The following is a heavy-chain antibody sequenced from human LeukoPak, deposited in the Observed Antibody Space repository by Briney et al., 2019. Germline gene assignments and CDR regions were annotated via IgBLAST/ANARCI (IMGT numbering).Heavy chain of an antibody. CDR3: ARAGGSSGLDY. D-gene: IGHD6-19*01. Sequence: GGSLRLSCAASGFTFSSYCMHWVRRAPGKGLVWVSRINSDGSSTSHADSVKGRFTISRDNAKNTLYLQINSLRAEDTAVYYCARAGGSSGLDYWGQGTLVTVSS. V-gene: IGHV3-74*01. J-gene: IGHJ4*02. CDR1: GFTFSSYC. CDR2: INSDGSST.